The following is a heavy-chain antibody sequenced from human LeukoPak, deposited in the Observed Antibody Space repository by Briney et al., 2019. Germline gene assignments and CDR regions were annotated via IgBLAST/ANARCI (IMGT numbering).Heavy chain of an antibody. V-gene: IGHV3-66*01. CDR1: GFTFDDYG. J-gene: IGHJ3*02. CDR3: ASDITNDSSGYYRWRNAFDI. D-gene: IGHD3-22*01. Sequence: GGSLRLSCAASGFTFDDYGMSWVRRAPGKGLEWVSVIYSGGSTYYADSVKGRFTISRDNAKNSLYLQMNSLRAEDTAVYYCASDITNDSSGYYRWRNAFDIWGQGTMVTVSS. CDR2: IYSGGST.